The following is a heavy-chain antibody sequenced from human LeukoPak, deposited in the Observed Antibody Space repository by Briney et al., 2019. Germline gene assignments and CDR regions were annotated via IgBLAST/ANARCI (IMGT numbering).Heavy chain of an antibody. V-gene: IGHV3-23*01. J-gene: IGHJ3*02. CDR2: ISGSGGST. Sequence: GGSLRLSCAASGFTFSSYAMSWVRQAPGKGLEWVSAISGSGGSTYYADSVKGRFTISRDNAKNSLYLQMNSLRAEDTAVYYCARRWSGYHAFDIWGQGTMVTVSS. CDR3: ARRWSGYHAFDI. D-gene: IGHD2-15*01. CDR1: GFTFSSYA.